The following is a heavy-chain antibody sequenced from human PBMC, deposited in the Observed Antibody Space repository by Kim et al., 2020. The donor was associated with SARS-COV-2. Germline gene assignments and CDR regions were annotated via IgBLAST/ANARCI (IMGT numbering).Heavy chain of an antibody. Sequence: SETLSLTCTVSGGSISSGGYYWSRNRQHPGQGLEWIGYIYYSGSTYYNPSLKSRVTISVDTSKNQFSLKLSSVTAADTAVYYCARVGSGKWFGELLHIDYWGQGTLVTVSS. D-gene: IGHD3-10*01. J-gene: IGHJ4*02. CDR3: ARVGSGKWFGELLHIDY. V-gene: IGHV4-31*03. CDR1: GGSISSGGYY. CDR2: IYYSGST.